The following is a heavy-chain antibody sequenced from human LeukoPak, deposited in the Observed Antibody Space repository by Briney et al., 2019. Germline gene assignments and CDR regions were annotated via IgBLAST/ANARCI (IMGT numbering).Heavy chain of an antibody. Sequence: PSETLSLTCTVSGGSISSGSYYWSWIRQPAGKGLEWIGRIYTSGSTNYNPSLESRVTISVDTSKNQFSLKLSSVTAADTAVYYCAHTATLYYYYYMDVWGKGTTVTVSS. CDR1: GGSISSGSYY. V-gene: IGHV4-61*02. CDR2: IYTSGST. J-gene: IGHJ6*03. CDR3: AHTATLYYYYYMDV. D-gene: IGHD5-18*01.